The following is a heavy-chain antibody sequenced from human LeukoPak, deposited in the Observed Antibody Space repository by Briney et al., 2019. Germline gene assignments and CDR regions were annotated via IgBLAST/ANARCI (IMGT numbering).Heavy chain of an antibody. CDR3: ARGLDYFASGTPWDDAFDI. Sequence: GASVKVSCKASGYTFRSYYIHWVRQAPGQGLEWIGFINPSIGRTAYGPRFQDRVTMTSDASTSTVYMELSSLRSEDTAVFFCARGLDYFASGTPWDDAFDIWGQGTMVTVSS. V-gene: IGHV1-46*01. CDR1: GYTFRSYY. CDR2: INPSIGRT. D-gene: IGHD3-10*01. J-gene: IGHJ3*02.